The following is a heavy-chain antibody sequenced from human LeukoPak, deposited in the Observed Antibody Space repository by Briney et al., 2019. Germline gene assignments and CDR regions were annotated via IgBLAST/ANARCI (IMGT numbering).Heavy chain of an antibody. CDR2: IYYSGST. D-gene: IGHD4-17*01. CDR3: AAPPRGLRYFQH. Sequence: PSETLSLTCTVSGGSISSSSYYWGWIRQPPGKGLEWIGSIYYSGSTYYNPSLKSRVTISIDTSKNQFSLKLSSVTAADTAVYYCAAPPRGLRYFQHWGQGTLVTVSS. CDR1: GGSISSSSYY. J-gene: IGHJ1*01. V-gene: IGHV4-39*07.